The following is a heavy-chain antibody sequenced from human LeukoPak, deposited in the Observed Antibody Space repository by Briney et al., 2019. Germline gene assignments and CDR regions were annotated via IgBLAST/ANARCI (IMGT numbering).Heavy chain of an antibody. J-gene: IGHJ5*02. Sequence: ASVNVSFKASGYTFTGYYMHWARQAPGQGLEWMGRINPNSGGTNYAQKFQGRVTMTRDTSISTAYMELSRLRSDDTAVYYCARGSAYYYDSSGSIPFDPWGQGTLVTVSS. CDR2: INPNSGGT. V-gene: IGHV1-2*06. CDR1: GYTFTGYY. D-gene: IGHD3-22*01. CDR3: ARGSAYYYDSSGSIPFDP.